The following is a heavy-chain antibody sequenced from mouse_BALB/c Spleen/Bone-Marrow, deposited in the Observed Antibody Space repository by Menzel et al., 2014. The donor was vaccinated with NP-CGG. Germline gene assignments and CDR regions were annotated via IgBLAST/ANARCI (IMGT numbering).Heavy chain of an antibody. J-gene: IGHJ3*01. D-gene: IGHD3-1*01. Sequence: VKLQESGVELVRPGTSVKVSCKASGYAFTNYWIEWVKQRPGQGLEWIGVINPGSGGINYNEKFKGKATLTADKSSNTAYMQLSSLTSDDSAVYFCARESGRGFAYWGQGTLVTVPA. CDR1: GYAFTNYW. V-gene: IGHV1-54*01. CDR3: ARESGRGFAY. CDR2: INPGSGGI.